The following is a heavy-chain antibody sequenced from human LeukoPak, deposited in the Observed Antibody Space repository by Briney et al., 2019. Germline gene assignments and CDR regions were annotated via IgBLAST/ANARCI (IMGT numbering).Heavy chain of an antibody. CDR2: ISTSGSTR. V-gene: IGHV3-48*03. CDR1: GFTFNSYE. CDR3: ARGDGGYYYCMDV. D-gene: IGHD4-23*01. Sequence: GGSVSLSCAASGFTFNSYEMNWVRQARGKGLEWISYISTSGSTRYYADSVKGRFTISRDNTENSLYLQMNSLRAEDTAVYYCARGDGGYYYCMDVGGKASTVTASS. J-gene: IGHJ6*04.